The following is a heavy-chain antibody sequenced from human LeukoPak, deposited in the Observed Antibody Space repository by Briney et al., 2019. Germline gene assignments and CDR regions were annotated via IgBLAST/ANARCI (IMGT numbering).Heavy chain of an antibody. V-gene: IGHV3-21*01. J-gene: IGHJ4*02. CDR1: GFTFSSYS. CDR3: APYSGSSLSFDY. CDR2: ISSSSSYI. Sequence: GGSLRLSCAASGFTFSSYSMNWVRQAPGKGLEWVSSISSSSSYIYYADSVKGRFNISRDNAKNSLYLQMNSLRAEDTAVYYCAPYSGSSLSFDYWGQGTLVTVSS. D-gene: IGHD1-26*01.